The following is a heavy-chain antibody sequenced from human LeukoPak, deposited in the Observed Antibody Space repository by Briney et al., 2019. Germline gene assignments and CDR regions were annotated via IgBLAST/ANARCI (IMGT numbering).Heavy chain of an antibody. J-gene: IGHJ4*02. CDR1: GFTFNQYV. D-gene: IGHD3-22*01. V-gene: IGHV3-30*04. CDR2: ISNDGITG. CDR3: VREGYYDSGGPFSGYFDY. Sequence: GGSLRLSCAASGFTFNQYVIHWARQAPGKGLEWVAVISNDGITGFYATSVKGRCTISRDDSKNAVYLQLSSLRVEDTAVYYCVREGYYDSGGPFSGYFDYWGRGDLVTVSP.